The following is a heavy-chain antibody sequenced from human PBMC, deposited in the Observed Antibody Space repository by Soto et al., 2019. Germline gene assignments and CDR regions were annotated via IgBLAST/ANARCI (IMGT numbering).Heavy chain of an antibody. CDR1: GYTLSNYG. V-gene: IGHV1-18*01. CDR2: ISLYSDGT. Sequence: GASVKVSCKTSGYTLSNYGITWVRQAPGQPLEWLGWISLYSDGTNYAQKFQGRVSMTTDTSTTTAYMELRSLRSDDTAVYSCARVVPGAEAWFGPWGQGTLVTVSS. J-gene: IGHJ5*02. D-gene: IGHD2-2*01. CDR3: ARVVPGAEAWFGP.